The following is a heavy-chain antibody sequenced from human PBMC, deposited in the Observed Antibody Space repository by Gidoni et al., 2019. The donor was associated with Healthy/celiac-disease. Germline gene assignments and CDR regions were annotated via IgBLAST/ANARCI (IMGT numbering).Heavy chain of an antibody. CDR3: AKDSTGGSYSDYGMDV. J-gene: IGHJ6*02. V-gene: IGHV3-23*01. Sequence: EVQLLESGGGLVQPGGSLRLSCAASGFTFSSYAMSWVRQAPGKGLEWVSAISGSGGSTYYADSVKGRFTISRDNSKNTLYLQMNSLRAEDTAVYYCAKDSTGGSYSDYGMDVWGQGTTVTVSS. D-gene: IGHD1-26*01. CDR2: ISGSGGST. CDR1: GFTFSSYA.